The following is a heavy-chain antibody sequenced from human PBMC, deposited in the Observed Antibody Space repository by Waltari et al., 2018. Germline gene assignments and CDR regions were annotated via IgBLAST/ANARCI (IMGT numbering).Heavy chain of an antibody. Sequence: EVQLVESGGGLVQPGGSLRLSWLASGFTFRRHGISWLRHAPGKGLEWVANINEDESETFYADSVKGRFTISRDNAKNSLYLQMNSLRVEDTAYYYCARDMGIYTNYAAYWGQGTLVTVSS. CDR3: ARDMGIYTNYAAY. CDR1: GFTFRRHG. V-gene: IGHV3-7*01. J-gene: IGHJ4*02. D-gene: IGHD4-4*01. CDR2: INEDESET.